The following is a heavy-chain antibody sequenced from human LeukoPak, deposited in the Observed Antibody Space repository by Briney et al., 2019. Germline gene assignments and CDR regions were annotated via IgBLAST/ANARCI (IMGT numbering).Heavy chain of an antibody. Sequence: GGSLRLSCAASGFTFSSYAMHWVRQAPGKGLEWVAVISYDGSNKYYADSVKGRFTISRDNSKNTLYLQMNSLRAEDTAVYYCARSTLEDIVVVPAPDWFDPWGQGTLVTVSS. J-gene: IGHJ5*02. CDR3: ARSTLEDIVVVPAPDWFDP. D-gene: IGHD2-2*01. V-gene: IGHV3-30-3*01. CDR1: GFTFSSYA. CDR2: ISYDGSNK.